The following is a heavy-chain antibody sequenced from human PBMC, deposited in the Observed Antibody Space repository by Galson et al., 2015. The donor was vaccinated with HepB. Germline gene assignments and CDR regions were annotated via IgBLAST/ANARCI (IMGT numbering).Heavy chain of an antibody. Sequence: SVKVSCKASGGTFSTDPISWVRQAPGQGLEWMGGIIPLFATPNYAQKFQGRVTITADESTSTAYMELSSLRSEDTAVYYCAREVHSRSPWTRKVDYYYYMDVWGQGTTVTVSS. CDR3: AREVHSRSPWTRKVDYYYYMDV. V-gene: IGHV1-69*13. D-gene: IGHD6-6*01. CDR1: GGTFSTDP. J-gene: IGHJ6*02. CDR2: IIPLFATP.